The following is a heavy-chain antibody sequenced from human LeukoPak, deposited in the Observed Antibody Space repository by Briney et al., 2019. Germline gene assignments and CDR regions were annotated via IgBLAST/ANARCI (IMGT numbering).Heavy chain of an antibody. CDR3: ARAAPRGGYDFWSGYYRPLDGMDV. V-gene: IGHV4-34*01. J-gene: IGHJ6*02. CDR2: INHSGST. Sequence: PSETLSLTCAVYGGSFSGYYWSWIRQPPGKGLEWIGEINHSGSTNYNPSLKSRVTISVDTSKNQFSLKLSSVTAADTAVYYCARAAPRGGYDFWSGYYRPLDGMDVWGQGTTVTVSS. D-gene: IGHD3-3*01. CDR1: GGSFSGYY.